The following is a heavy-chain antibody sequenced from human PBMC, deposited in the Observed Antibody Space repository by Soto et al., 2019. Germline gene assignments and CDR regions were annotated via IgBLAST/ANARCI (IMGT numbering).Heavy chain of an antibody. CDR1: GFTFSSYG. D-gene: IGHD2-15*01. CDR3: AGRYCSGGSCGAADY. J-gene: IGHJ4*02. V-gene: IGHV3-30*03. CDR2: ISYDGSNK. Sequence: QVQLVESGGGVVQSGRSLRLSCAASGFTFSSYGMHWVRQAPGKGLEWVAVISYDGSNKYYADSVKGRFTIASDNSKNTLDLQMNSLRAEYTAVYYCAGRYCSGGSCGAADYWGQGTLVTVSS.